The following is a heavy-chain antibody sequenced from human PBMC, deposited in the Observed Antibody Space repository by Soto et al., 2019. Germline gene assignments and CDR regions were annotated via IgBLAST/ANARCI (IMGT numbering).Heavy chain of an antibody. CDR2: INHSGST. V-gene: IGHV4-34*01. CDR3: ARSVVVVPAASQSPNWFDP. Sequence: QVQLQQWGAGLLKPSETLSLTCAVYGGSFSGYYWSWIRQPPGKGLEWIGEINHSGSTNYNPSLKSRVTISVDTSKNQLSLKLSSVTAADTAVYYCARSVVVVPAASQSPNWFDPWGQGTLVTVSS. CDR1: GGSFSGYY. J-gene: IGHJ5*02. D-gene: IGHD2-2*01.